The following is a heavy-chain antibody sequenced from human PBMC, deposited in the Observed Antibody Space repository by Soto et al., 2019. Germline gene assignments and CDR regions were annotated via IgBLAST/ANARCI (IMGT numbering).Heavy chain of an antibody. Sequence: VQLVESGGGLVQPGGSLRLSFEASGFTFSTCWMMWVRKAPGKGLEWVANINQDGSERYYVDSVKGRFTISRDNAKNSLYLQMNSLRAEDTAVYYCVKDNRGSYWGQGTLVTVSS. J-gene: IGHJ4*02. CDR3: VKDNRGSY. CDR2: INQDGSER. D-gene: IGHD3-10*01. CDR1: GFTFSTCW. V-gene: IGHV3-7*01.